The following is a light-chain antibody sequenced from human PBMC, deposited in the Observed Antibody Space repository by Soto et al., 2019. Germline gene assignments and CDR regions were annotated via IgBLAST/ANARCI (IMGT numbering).Light chain of an antibody. CDR1: SRHSRYA. CDR2: VNSDGSH. V-gene: IGLV4-69*01. J-gene: IGLJ2*01. CDR3: QTWGAGIRV. Sequence: QSVLTQSPSASASLGASVNLTCTLSSRHSRYAIEWHQQQPEQGPRSLMKVNSDGSHNKGDGIPDRFSGSSSGAERYLTISSLQYEDEADYYCQTWGAGIRVFGGGTKVTVL.